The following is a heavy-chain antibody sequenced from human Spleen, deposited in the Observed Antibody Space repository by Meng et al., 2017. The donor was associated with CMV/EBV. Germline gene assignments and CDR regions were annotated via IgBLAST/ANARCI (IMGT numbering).Heavy chain of an antibody. J-gene: IGHJ4*02. CDR1: GFTFSSYA. CDR3: AKVYEAYNPKSYFDY. D-gene: IGHD2-21*01. Sequence: GESLKISCAASGFTFSSYAMTWVRQAPGKGLEWVSAIRGSGGSTYYADSVKGRFTISRDNSKNTLYPQMNRLRAEDTAVYYCAKVYEAYNPKSYFDYWGQGTLVTVSS. V-gene: IGHV3-23*01. CDR2: IRGSGGST.